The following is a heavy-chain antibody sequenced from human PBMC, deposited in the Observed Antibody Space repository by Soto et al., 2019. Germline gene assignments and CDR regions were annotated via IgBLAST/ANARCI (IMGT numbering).Heavy chain of an antibody. CDR1: GFTFSSYA. D-gene: IGHD4-17*01. CDR2: ISGSGDST. Sequence: GGSLRLSYAASGFTFSSYAMNWVRQAPGKGLEWVSRISGSGDSTHYADSMKGRFTISRDNSKNTLYLQMNSLRAEDTAVYFCAKDSSRLETTVTPYFDYWGQGILVTVSS. V-gene: IGHV3-23*01. J-gene: IGHJ4*02. CDR3: AKDSSRLETTVTPYFDY.